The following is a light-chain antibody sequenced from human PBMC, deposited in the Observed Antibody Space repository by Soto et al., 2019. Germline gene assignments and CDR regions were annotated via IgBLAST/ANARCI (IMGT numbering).Light chain of an antibody. Sequence: DIQMTHSPSTLSASVVDRVTITCRASQSISSWLAWYQQKPGKAPKLLIYKASSLESGVPSRFSGSGSGTEFTLTISSLQPDDFATYYCQQYNSYWTFGQGTRWIS. CDR2: KAS. J-gene: IGKJ1*01. CDR1: QSISSW. CDR3: QQYNSYWT. V-gene: IGKV1-5*03.